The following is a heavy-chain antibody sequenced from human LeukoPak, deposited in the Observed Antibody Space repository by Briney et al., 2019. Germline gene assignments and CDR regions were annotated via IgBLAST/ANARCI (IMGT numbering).Heavy chain of an antibody. J-gene: IGHJ4*02. V-gene: IGHV3-13*04. CDR2: IATVGDT. CDR1: GFTFSSYD. Sequence: PGGSLRLSCAASGFTFSSYDMHWVRQATGKGLEWVSAIATVGDTYYPGSVKGRFTISRDNAKNTIYLQMNSLRAEDTAVYYCARGGWGTATDYWGQGTLVTVSS. CDR3: ARGGWGTATDY. D-gene: IGHD1-1*01.